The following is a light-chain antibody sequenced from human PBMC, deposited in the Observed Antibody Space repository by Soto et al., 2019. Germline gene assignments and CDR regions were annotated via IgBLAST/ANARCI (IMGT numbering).Light chain of an antibody. CDR3: SSHAAKSAFV. CDR1: SSDVGGYNS. Sequence: QSALTQPPSASGSPGQSVTISCTGTSSDVGGYNSVSWYQQHPGKAPKLVIFEVTKRPSGVPDPFSASKSGNTASLTVSGLQAEDEADYYCSSHAAKSAFVFGTGTQLTVL. CDR2: EVT. J-gene: IGLJ7*01. V-gene: IGLV2-8*01.